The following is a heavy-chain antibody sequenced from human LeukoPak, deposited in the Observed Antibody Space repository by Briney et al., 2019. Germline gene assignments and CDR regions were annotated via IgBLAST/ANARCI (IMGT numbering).Heavy chain of an antibody. Sequence: SQTLSLTCSVSGGSISSNYWSWVRQPAGEGMEWIGRIHISGTNYNPSLKSRLTMSADTSKNQFSLKLSSVTAADTAVYYCARQIIRGQYLVHFDYWSQGTLVTVSS. CDR3: ARQIIRGQYLVHFDY. V-gene: IGHV4-4*07. CDR2: IHISGT. J-gene: IGHJ4*02. D-gene: IGHD6-13*01. CDR1: GGSISSNY.